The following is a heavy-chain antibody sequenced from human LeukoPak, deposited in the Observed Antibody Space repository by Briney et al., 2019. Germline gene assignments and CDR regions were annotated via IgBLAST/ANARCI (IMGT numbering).Heavy chain of an antibody. CDR1: VVTFSRYA. J-gene: IGHJ4*02. Sequence: GGCLRLSCAASVVTFSRYAMSWVGPAPRQGLEWVAAVSGSGGGTYYADSVKGRFTISRDNSKTTLYLQMNSLRAEDTAVYYCAKDYQRRVGATYVLFDYWGQGTLVTVSS. V-gene: IGHV3-23*01. CDR2: VSGSGGGT. D-gene: IGHD1-26*01. CDR3: AKDYQRRVGATYVLFDY.